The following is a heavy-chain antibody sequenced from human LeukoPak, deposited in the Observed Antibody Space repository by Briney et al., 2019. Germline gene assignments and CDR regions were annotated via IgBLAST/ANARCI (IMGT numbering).Heavy chain of an antibody. CDR3: ARRSLDGFDI. J-gene: IGHJ3*02. CDR1: GGTFSTYA. CDR2: IIPIIGTT. Sequence: SVTVSFKASGGTFSTYAINWVRQAPGQGLEWMGRIIPIIGTTNYSQKFQGRVTITADKSTSTAYMELSSLKSEDTAVYYCARRSLDGFDIWGQGTMVTVSS. V-gene: IGHV1-69*04.